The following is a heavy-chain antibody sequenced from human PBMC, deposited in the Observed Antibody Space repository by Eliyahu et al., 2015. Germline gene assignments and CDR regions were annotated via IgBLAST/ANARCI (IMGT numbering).Heavy chain of an antibody. CDR2: ISWNSGSI. Sequence: EVQLVESGGGLVQPGRSLRLSCAASGFTFDDYAMHWVRQAPGKGLEWVSGISWNSGSIGYADSVKGRFTISRDNAKNSLYLQMNSLRAEDTALYYCAKDMGYCSSTSCYSGMDVWGQGTTVTVSS. V-gene: IGHV3-9*01. J-gene: IGHJ6*02. CDR3: AKDMGYCSSTSCYSGMDV. CDR1: GFTFDDYA. D-gene: IGHD2-2*02.